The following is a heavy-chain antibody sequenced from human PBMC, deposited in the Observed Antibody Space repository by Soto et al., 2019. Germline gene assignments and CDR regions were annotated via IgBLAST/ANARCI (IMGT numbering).Heavy chain of an antibody. V-gene: IGHV3-53*01. CDR3: ARGGIGMVRTFDH. Sequence: PGESLKISCAASGFTVSSTYMSWVRQAPGKGLEWVSIIFSSGESFYADSVKGRFTISRDSSDNTVYLQMNSLKAEDTAVYYCARGGIGMVRTFDHWGQGTLVTVSS. CDR2: IFSSGES. CDR1: GFTVSSTY. D-gene: IGHD3-10*01. J-gene: IGHJ4*02.